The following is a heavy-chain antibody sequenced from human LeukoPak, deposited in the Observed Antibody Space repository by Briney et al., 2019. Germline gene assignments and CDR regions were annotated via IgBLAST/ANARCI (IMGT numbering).Heavy chain of an antibody. J-gene: IGHJ4*02. D-gene: IGHD4-11*01. CDR1: GLTFTNYW. V-gene: IGHV3-33*06. CDR2: IWSDGTNQ. CDR3: AKDAQRGFDYSNSLEY. Sequence: GGSLRLSCTASGLTFTNYWMIWVRQAPGKGLEWVAVIWSDGTNQFYADSVKGRFTISRDYSQKTVYLEMHSLRTEDTAMYYCAKDAQRGFDYSNSLEYWGPGTLVTASS.